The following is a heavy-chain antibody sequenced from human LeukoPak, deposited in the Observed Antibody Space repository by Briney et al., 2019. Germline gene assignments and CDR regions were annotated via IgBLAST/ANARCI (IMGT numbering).Heavy chain of an antibody. D-gene: IGHD3-22*01. CDR2: IYHSGST. V-gene: IGHV4-38-2*02. CDR3: ARDGGVYDSSADY. J-gene: IGHJ4*02. CDR1: GYSISSGYY. Sequence: PSETLSLTCTVSGYSISSGYYWSWIRQPPGKGLEWIGSIYHSGSTYYNPSLKSRVTISVDTSKNQFSLKLSSVTAADTAVYYCARDGGVYDSSADYWGQGTLVTVSS.